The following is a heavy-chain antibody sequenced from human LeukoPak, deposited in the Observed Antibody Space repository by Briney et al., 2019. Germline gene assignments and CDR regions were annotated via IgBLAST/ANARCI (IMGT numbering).Heavy chain of an antibody. CDR2: IYYSGST. CDR3: ERVRGGYYGSGSNYDAFDI. D-gene: IGHD3-10*01. J-gene: IGHJ3*02. V-gene: IGHV4-59*08. Sequence: SETLSLTCTVSGGSISSYYWSWIRQPPGKGLEWIGYIYYSGSTNYNPSLKSRVTISLDTSKNQFSLKLRSVTAADTAVYYCERVRGGYYGSGSNYDAFDIWGQGTMVTVSS. CDR1: GGSISSYY.